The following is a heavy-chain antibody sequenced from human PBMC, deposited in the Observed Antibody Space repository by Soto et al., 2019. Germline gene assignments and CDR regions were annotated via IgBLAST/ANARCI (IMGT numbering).Heavy chain of an antibody. D-gene: IGHD3-10*01. CDR3: ARAQGGELSPLYYYYGMDV. CDR1: GYTFTSYG. Sequence: ASVKVSCKASGYTFTSYGISWVRQAPGQGLEWMGWINPNSGGTNYAQKFQGWVTMTRDTSISTAYMELSRLRSDDTAVYYCARAQGGELSPLYYYYGMDVWGQGTTVTVSS. J-gene: IGHJ6*02. CDR2: INPNSGGT. V-gene: IGHV1-2*04.